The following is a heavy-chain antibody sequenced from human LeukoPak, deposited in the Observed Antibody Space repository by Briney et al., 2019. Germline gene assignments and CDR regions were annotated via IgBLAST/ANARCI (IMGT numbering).Heavy chain of an antibody. CDR1: GFTFSSYG. CDR2: IWYDGSNK. D-gene: IGHD5-18*01. Sequence: GGSLRLSCAASGFTFSSYGMHWVRQAPGKGLEWVAVIWYDGSNKYYADSVKGRFTISRDNSKNTLYLQMNSLRAEDTAVYYCAKVIRAYTYGFAPDYWGQGTLVTISS. CDR3: AKVIRAYTYGFAPDY. J-gene: IGHJ4*02. V-gene: IGHV3-33*06.